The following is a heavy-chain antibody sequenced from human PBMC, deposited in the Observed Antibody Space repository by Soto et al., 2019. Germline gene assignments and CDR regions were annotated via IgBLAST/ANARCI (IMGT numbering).Heavy chain of an antibody. CDR3: AKGRGFYSDNYFDP. V-gene: IGHV4-4*07. D-gene: IGHD3-22*01. Sequence: QVQLLESGPGLVKPSETRSLTCSVSLDSISNSYWTWIRQPAGKGLEWIGHIYSSGNANYNPSLKSRVTMSLDTSKNQFSLSLKSVTAADTAIYYCAKGRGFYSDNYFDPWGQGTQVTVSS. CDR2: IYSSGNA. CDR1: LDSISNSY. J-gene: IGHJ5*02.